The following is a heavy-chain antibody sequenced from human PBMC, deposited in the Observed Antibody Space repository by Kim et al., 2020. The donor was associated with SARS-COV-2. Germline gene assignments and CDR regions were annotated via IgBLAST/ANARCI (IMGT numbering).Heavy chain of an antibody. V-gene: IGHV3-74*01. D-gene: IGHD3-10*01. CDR2: INSDGSST. J-gene: IGHJ5*02. CDR1: GFTFSSYW. Sequence: GGSLRLSCAASGFTFSSYWMHWVRQAPGKGLVWVSRINSDGSSTSYADSVKGRFTISRDNAKNTLYLQMNSLRAEDTAVYYCARDSRGIREAWFGELFGSAWFDPWGRETLVTVSS. CDR3: ARDSRGIREAWFGELFGSAWFDP.